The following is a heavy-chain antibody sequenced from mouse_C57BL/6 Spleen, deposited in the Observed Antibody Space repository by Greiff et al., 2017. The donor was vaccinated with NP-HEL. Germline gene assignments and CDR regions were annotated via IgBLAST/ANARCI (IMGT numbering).Heavy chain of an antibody. CDR3: ARIGGSVHWYFDV. V-gene: IGHV2-2*01. CDR2: IWSGGST. Sequence: VMLVESGPGLVQPSQSLSITCTVSGFSLTSYGVHWVRQSPGKGLEWLGVIWSGGSTDYNAAFISRLSISKDNSKSQVFFKMNSLQADDTAIYYCARIGGSVHWYFDVWGTGTTVTVSS. J-gene: IGHJ1*03. D-gene: IGHD3-1*01. CDR1: GFSLTSYG.